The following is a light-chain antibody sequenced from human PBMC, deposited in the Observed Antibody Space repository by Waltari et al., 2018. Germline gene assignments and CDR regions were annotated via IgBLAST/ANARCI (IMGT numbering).Light chain of an antibody. J-gene: IGKJ1*01. CDR1: QSVASY. CDR3: QHYVRLPVT. CDR2: GAS. Sequence: EIVLTQSPGTLSLSLGERATLSCRASQSVASYLAWYQQKTGQAPRLLIYGASSRATGVPDRFSASGSGTDFSLTISSLEPEDFAVYYCQHYVRLPVTFGQGTKVEIK. V-gene: IGKV3-20*01.